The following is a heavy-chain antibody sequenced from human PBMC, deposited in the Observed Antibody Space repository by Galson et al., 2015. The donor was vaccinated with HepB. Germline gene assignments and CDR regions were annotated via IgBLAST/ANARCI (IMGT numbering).Heavy chain of an antibody. J-gene: IGHJ4*02. V-gene: IGHV3-9*01. CDR2: ISRNSDNI. CDR1: GFMFDDYA. D-gene: IGHD4-23*01. Sequence: SLRLSCAASGFMFDDYAMHWVRQVPGKGLEWVSGISRNSDNIDYADSVKGRFTISRDNAKKSLHLQMNSLRVEDTALYYCAKVFHYGGNSGYYFDYWGQGTLVPVSS. CDR3: AKVFHYGGNSGYYFDY.